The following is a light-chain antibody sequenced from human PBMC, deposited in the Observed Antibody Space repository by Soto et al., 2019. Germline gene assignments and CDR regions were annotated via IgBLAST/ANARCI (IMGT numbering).Light chain of an antibody. J-gene: IGLJ2*01. Sequence: QSALTQPASVSGSPGQSITISCTGTSSDVGGYAYVSWYQQHPTGAPKLLIYDVTNRPSGVSNRFSGSKSGNTASLTISELQSEDEALFFFFSFSSSNPLFLFGGGTKLTVL. CDR1: SSDVGGYAY. V-gene: IGLV2-14*03. CDR2: DVT. CDR3: FSFSSSNPLFL.